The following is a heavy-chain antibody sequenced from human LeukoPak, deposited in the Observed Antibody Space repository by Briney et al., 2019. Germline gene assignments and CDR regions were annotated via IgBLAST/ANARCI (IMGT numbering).Heavy chain of an antibody. CDR3: ARLVGATTLDS. J-gene: IGHJ4*02. V-gene: IGHV4-39*01. Sequence: PSETLSLTCTVSGGSISSYYWSWIRQPPGKGLEWIGSIYYSGSTYYNPSLRSRVTISVDTSNNQFSLKLTSVTAADTALYYCARLVGATTLDSWGQGTLVTVSS. CDR1: GGSISSYY. CDR2: IYYSGST. D-gene: IGHD1-26*01.